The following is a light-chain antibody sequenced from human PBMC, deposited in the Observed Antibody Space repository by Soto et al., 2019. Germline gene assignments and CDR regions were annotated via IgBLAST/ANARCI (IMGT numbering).Light chain of an antibody. J-gene: IGKJ1*01. CDR2: EAS. V-gene: IGKV1-5*03. CDR3: QQYYSYSWT. Sequence: DIQMTQSPSTLSASVGDRVTITCRASQSISTWLAWYQQKPGKAPKLLIYEASSLECGVPSRFSGSGSGTEFTLTISSLQPDDFATYYCQQYYSYSWTFGQGTKVEIK. CDR1: QSISTW.